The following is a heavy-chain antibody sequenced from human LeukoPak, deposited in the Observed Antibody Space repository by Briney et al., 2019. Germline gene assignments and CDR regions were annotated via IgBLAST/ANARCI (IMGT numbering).Heavy chain of an antibody. D-gene: IGHD2-21*02. CDR1: GITFSSYS. CDR2: ISRQGDTI. V-gene: IGHV3-48*04. Sequence: PGGSLRLSCAASGITFSSYSMSWVRQAPGKGLEWVSHISRQGDTIEYADSVKGRFTISRDNAKNSLYLQMNLLRVEDTAVYFCARVRRGGDSRYFDYWGQGALDTVSS. CDR3: ARVRRGGDSRYFDY. J-gene: IGHJ4*02.